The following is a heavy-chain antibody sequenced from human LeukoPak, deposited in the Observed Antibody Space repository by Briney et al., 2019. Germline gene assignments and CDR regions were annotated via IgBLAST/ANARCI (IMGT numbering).Heavy chain of an antibody. V-gene: IGHV3-23*01. CDR1: GFTFSSHA. Sequence: GGSLRLSCAASGFTFSSHAMSWVRQAPGKGLEWVSSISGSGGATYYADSVKGRFTISRDNSKNTLHLQMNSLRAEDTAVYNCAKQVGLGPNFDYWGQGTLVTVSS. CDR2: ISGSGGAT. J-gene: IGHJ4*02. D-gene: IGHD3-16*01. CDR3: AKQVGLGPNFDY.